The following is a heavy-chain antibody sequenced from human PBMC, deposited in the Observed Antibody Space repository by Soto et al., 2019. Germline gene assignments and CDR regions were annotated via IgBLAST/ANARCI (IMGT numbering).Heavy chain of an antibody. Sequence: QVHLVQSGAEMKKPGSSVKVSCKVSGGDLRNSGISWVRQAPGQGLEWMGGIFPLLEMVDYSQKFQGRVTITADESTNTAYMDLGSLRYDDTAVYYCATEDGAGFKSWGQGTGVIVSP. J-gene: IGHJ5*02. CDR3: ATEDGAGFKS. D-gene: IGHD1-26*01. CDR1: GGDLRNSG. CDR2: IFPLLEMV. V-gene: IGHV1-69*04.